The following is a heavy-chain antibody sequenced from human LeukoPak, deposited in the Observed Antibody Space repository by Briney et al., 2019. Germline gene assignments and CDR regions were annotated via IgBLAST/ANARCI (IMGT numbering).Heavy chain of an antibody. Sequence: PSETLSLTCTVSGGSISSSSYYWGWIRQPPGKGLEWIGSIYYSGSTYYNPSLKSRVTISVDTSKNQFSLKLSSVTAADTAVYYCARYLGSCSGGSCYSKSIYYFDYWGQGTLVTVSS. CDR2: IYYSGST. CDR1: GGSISSSSYY. CDR3: ARYLGSCSGGSCYSKSIYYFDY. V-gene: IGHV4-39*01. J-gene: IGHJ4*02. D-gene: IGHD2-15*01.